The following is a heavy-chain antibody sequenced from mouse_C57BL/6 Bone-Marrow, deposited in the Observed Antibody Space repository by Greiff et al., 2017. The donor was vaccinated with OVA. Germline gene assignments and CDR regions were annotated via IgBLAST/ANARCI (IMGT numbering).Heavy chain of an antibody. Sequence: ESGPELVKPGASVKISCKASGYAFSSSWMNWVKQRPGKGLEWIGRIYPGDGDTNYNGKFKGKATLTADKSSSTAYMQLSSLTSEDSAVYFCARYDYDVFPFAYWGQGTLVTVSA. J-gene: IGHJ3*01. CDR2: IYPGDGDT. D-gene: IGHD2-4*01. CDR3: ARYDYDVFPFAY. CDR1: GYAFSSSW. V-gene: IGHV1-82*01.